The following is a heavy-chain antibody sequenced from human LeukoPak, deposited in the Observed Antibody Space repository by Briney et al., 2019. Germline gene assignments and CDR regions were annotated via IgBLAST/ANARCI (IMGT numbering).Heavy chain of an antibody. CDR2: IRSKANSYAT. V-gene: IGHV3-73*01. D-gene: IGHD3-22*01. CDR3: TRHGSYYYDSSGYSLFDY. CDR1: GFTFSGSA. J-gene: IGHJ4*02. Sequence: GGSLRLSCAASGFTFSGSAMHWVRQASGKGLEWVGRIRSKANSYATAYAASVKGRFTISRDDSKNTAYLQMNSLKTEDTAVYYCTRHGSYYYDSSGYSLFDYWGQGTLVTVSS.